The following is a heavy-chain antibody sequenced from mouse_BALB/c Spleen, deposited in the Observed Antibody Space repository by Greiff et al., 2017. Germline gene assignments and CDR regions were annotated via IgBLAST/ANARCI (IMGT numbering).Heavy chain of an antibody. Sequence: VQLQQSGAELVRPGVSVKISCKGSGYTFTDYAMHWVKQSHAKSLEWIGVISTYYGDASYNQKFKGKAKLTAVTSASTAYMELSSLTNEDSAVYYCTRGGSTVVEYWYFDVWGAGTTVTVSS. D-gene: IGHD1-1*01. CDR3: TRGGSTVVEYWYFDV. CDR2: ISTYYGDA. CDR1: GYTFTDYA. J-gene: IGHJ1*01. V-gene: IGHV1S137*01.